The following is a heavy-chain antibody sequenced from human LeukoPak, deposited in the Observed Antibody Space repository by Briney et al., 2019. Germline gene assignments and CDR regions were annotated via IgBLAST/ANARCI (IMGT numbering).Heavy chain of an antibody. Sequence: RWSMRLSSAASGFTFSSYGMHWVRQAPGKVLEWVAVIWYDGSNKYYADSVKGRFTISRDNSKDTLYLQMNSLRAEDTAVYYCAREGRAAAGRHFDYWGQGTLVTVSS. D-gene: IGHD6-13*01. CDR3: AREGRAAAGRHFDY. CDR2: IWYDGSNK. CDR1: GFTFSSYG. J-gene: IGHJ4*02. V-gene: IGHV3-33*01.